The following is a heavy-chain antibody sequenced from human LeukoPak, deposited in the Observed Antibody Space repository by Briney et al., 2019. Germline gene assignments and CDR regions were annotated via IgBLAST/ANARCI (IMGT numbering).Heavy chain of an antibody. D-gene: IGHD1-20*01. J-gene: IGHJ4*02. CDR3: ARGSITGTDYFDY. CDR1: GGSISGYS. Sequence: SETLSLTCTVSGGSISGYSWSWIRQPAGGGLEWIGRIYSSGDTDYSASLKSLITMSVDTSKNQFSLHLNSVTAADTAVYYCARGSITGTDYFDYWGQGTLVTVSS. V-gene: IGHV4-4*07. CDR2: IYSSGDT.